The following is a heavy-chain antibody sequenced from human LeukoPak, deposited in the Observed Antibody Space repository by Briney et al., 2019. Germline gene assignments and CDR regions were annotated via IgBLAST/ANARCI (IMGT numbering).Heavy chain of an antibody. J-gene: IGHJ4*02. Sequence: PGRSLRLSCAASGFTFSRYAMHWVRQAPGKGLEWVAVISYDGSNKYYADSVKGRFTISRDNFKNTLYLQMNSLRAEDTSVYYCARDPGGYSYGYFDYWGQGTLVTVSS. CDR3: ARDPGGYSYGYFDY. CDR2: ISYDGSNK. D-gene: IGHD5-18*01. CDR1: GFTFSRYA. V-gene: IGHV3-30*04.